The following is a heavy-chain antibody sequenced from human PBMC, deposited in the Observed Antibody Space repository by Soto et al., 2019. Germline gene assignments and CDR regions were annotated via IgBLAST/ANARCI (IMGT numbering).Heavy chain of an antibody. J-gene: IGHJ4*02. CDR2: ISYDGSNK. D-gene: IGHD1-26*01. V-gene: IGHV3-30*18. CDR3: AKDRGSGSYYGSDY. CDR1: GFTFSSYD. Sequence: QVQLVESGGGVVQPGRSLRLSCAASGFTFSSYDMHWVRQAPGKGLEWVAVISYDGSNKYYADSVKGRFTISRDNSKNTLYLQMNSLRAEDTAVYYCAKDRGSGSYYGSDYWGQGTLVTVSS.